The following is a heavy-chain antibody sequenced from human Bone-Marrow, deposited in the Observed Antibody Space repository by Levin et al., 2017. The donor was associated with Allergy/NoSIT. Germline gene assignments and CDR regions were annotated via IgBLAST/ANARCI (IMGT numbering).Heavy chain of an antibody. CDR1: GFSFSTSV. Sequence: SVKVSCKASGFSFSTSVLHWVRQARGQRLEWIGWIVVGSGKTKYAQKFQQTVTITTDMSTSTAYMELSSLISEVTAVYYCARSESFFPYFDYWGQGTLVSVSS. CDR3: ARSESFFPYFDY. V-gene: IGHV1-58*01. CDR2: IVVGSGKT. D-gene: IGHD3-10*01. J-gene: IGHJ4*02.